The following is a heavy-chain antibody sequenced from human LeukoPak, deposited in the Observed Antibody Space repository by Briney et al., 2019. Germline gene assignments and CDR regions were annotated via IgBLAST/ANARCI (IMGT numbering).Heavy chain of an antibody. CDR2: ISSSSSTI. CDR1: GFTFSSYS. V-gene: IGHV3-48*04. Sequence: QPGGSLRLSCAASGFTFSSYSMNWVRQAPGKGLEWVSYISSSSSTIYYADSVKGRFTISRDNAKNSLYLQMNSLRAEDTAVYYCASSANPGAMGYYFDYWGQGTLVTVSS. CDR3: ASSANPGAMGYYFDY. J-gene: IGHJ4*02. D-gene: IGHD5-18*01.